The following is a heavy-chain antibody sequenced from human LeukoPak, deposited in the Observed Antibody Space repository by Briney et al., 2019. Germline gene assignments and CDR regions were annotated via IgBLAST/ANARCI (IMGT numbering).Heavy chain of an antibody. CDR3: AREHPQNYDFWSGYYDDY. CDR2: IIPILGIA. Sequence: ASVKVSCKASGGTFSSYAISWVRQAPGQGLEWMGGIIPILGIATYAQKFQGRVTITADKSTSTAYMELSSLRSEDTAVYYCAREHPQNYDFWSGYYDDYWGQGTLVTVSS. V-gene: IGHV1-69*10. CDR1: GGTFSSYA. D-gene: IGHD3-3*01. J-gene: IGHJ4*02.